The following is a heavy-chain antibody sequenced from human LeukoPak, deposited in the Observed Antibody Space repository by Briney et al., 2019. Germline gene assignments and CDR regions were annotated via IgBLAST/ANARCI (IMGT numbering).Heavy chain of an antibody. Sequence: SETLSLTCAVYGESFSNYYWSWIRQPPGKGLEWIGEINHSGSTNYNPSLKSRVTISVDTSKNQFSLKLSSVTAADPTVYYCARGGYYRFYYWGQGTLVTVSS. CDR2: INHSGST. J-gene: IGHJ4*02. CDR1: GESFSNYY. V-gene: IGHV4-34*01. CDR3: ARGGYYRFYY. D-gene: IGHD2/OR15-2a*01.